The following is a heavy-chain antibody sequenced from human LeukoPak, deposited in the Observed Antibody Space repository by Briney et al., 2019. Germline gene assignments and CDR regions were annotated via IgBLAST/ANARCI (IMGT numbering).Heavy chain of an antibody. D-gene: IGHD6-19*01. CDR3: ARHPDRGEAGTGFDI. Sequence: PSETLTLTCTVSGGSISSYYWSWIRQPPGKGLEWIGYIYYIGSTNYNPSLKSRVTISVDTSKNHFSLKLSSVTAADTAVYFCARHPDRGEAGTGFDIWGQGTMVTVSS. CDR2: IYYIGST. CDR1: GGSISSYY. V-gene: IGHV4-59*08. J-gene: IGHJ3*02.